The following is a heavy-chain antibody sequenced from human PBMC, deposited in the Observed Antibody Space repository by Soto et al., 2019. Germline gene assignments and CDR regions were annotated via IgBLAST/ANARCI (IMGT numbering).Heavy chain of an antibody. V-gene: IGHV1-46*01. D-gene: IGHD3-10*01. CDR1: GCIFTNYY. J-gene: IGHJ4*02. Sequence: QVRLVQSGAEVKKPGASVKVSCKASGCIFTNYYIHWVRQAPGQGLEWMAIINPNGGSTNCAQEFQGRITLTRDTSTSTVYMDLSSLTSEDTAVYYCARGLSSGDKWGQGTLVTVSS. CDR2: INPNGGST. CDR3: ARGLSSGDK.